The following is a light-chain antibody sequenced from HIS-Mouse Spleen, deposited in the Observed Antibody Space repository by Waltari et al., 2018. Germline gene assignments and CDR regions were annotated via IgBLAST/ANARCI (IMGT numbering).Light chain of an antibody. V-gene: IGLV1-44*01. CDR2: SNH. CDR3: AAWDDSLNGVV. Sequence: QSVLPQPPSASGTPGQRVTISCSGSSHNIGSTTVNWYQQLPGTAPKLLIDSNHQRPSGVPGRFSGSKSGTSASLAISGLQSEDEADYYCAAWDDSLNGVVFGGGTKLTVL. CDR1: SHNIGSTT. J-gene: IGLJ2*01.